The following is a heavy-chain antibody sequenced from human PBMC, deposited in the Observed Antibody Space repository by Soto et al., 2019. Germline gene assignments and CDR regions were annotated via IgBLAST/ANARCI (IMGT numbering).Heavy chain of an antibody. J-gene: IGHJ3*02. V-gene: IGHV1-69*01. Sequence: QVQLVQSGAEVKKPGSSVKVSCKASGGTVSSYAISWVRQAPGQGLEWMGGIIPIFGTANYAQKFQGRVTITADESTSTAYMELSSLRSEDTAVYYCARSRVTYYYDRSAFDIWGQGTMVTVSS. CDR2: IIPIFGTA. D-gene: IGHD3-22*01. CDR3: ARSRVTYYYDRSAFDI. CDR1: GGTVSSYA.